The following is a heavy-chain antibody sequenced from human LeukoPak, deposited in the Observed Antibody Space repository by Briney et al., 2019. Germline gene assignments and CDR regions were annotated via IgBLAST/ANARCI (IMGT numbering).Heavy chain of an antibody. CDR3: ARDKSTIFGVTKGNWFDP. CDR2: IIPVLGSV. J-gene: IGHJ5*02. Sequence: GASVKVSCKASGGTFSSYGISWVRQAPGQGLEWMGGIIPVLGSVSYAQKFQGRVTINVDKSTNTVYMDLNSLASEDTAIYYCARDKSTIFGVTKGNWFDPWGQGTLVTVSS. D-gene: IGHD3-3*01. CDR1: GGTFSSYG. V-gene: IGHV1-69*06.